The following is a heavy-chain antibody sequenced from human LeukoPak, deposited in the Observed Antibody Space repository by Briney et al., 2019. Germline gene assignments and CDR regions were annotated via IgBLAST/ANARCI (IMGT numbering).Heavy chain of an antibody. D-gene: IGHD4-17*01. CDR1: GFTVSSNY. V-gene: IGHV4-34*01. Sequence: GSLRLSCAASGFTVSSNYMSWVRQPPGKGLEWIGEINHSGSTNYNPSLKSRVTISVDTSKNQFSLKLSSVTAADTAVYYCARGRGDYGDYVVNFDYWGQGTLVTVSS. J-gene: IGHJ4*02. CDR2: INHSGST. CDR3: ARGRGDYGDYVVNFDY.